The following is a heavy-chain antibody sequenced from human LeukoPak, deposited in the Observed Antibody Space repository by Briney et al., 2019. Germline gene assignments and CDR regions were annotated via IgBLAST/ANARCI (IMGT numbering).Heavy chain of an antibody. CDR2: INNDGTAT. CDR3: AKGYNYYGSGREGVDP. V-gene: IGHV3-74*01. J-gene: IGHJ5*02. D-gene: IGHD3-10*01. Sequence: GGSLRLSCAASGFTFSAYWMHWVRQVPGKGLVWVSRINNDGTATFFADSVKGRFTISRDNAKNTLYLQMNSLRAEDTAVYYCAKGYNYYGSGREGVDPWGQGTLVTVSS. CDR1: GFTFSAYW.